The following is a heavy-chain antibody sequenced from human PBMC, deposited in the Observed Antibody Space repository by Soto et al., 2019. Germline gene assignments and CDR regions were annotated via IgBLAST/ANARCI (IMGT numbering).Heavy chain of an antibody. Sequence: PGGSLRLSCAASGFTFSTYWMHWIRQVPGKGLEWVSRINSDASHTYYADSVKGRFTISRDNAKNTLHLEMNSLRAEDTAVYYCVRDRNCIPKRSYGNWFDTWGQGTLVTVSS. CDR2: INSDASHT. J-gene: IGHJ5*02. V-gene: IGHV3-74*01. CDR3: VRDRNCIPKRSYGNWFDT. CDR1: GFTFSTYW. D-gene: IGHD4-17*01.